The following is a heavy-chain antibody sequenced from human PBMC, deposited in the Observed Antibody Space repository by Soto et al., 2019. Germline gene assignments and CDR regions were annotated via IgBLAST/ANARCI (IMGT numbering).Heavy chain of an antibody. CDR3: ARDAGDSSGWHYYYYGMDV. J-gene: IGHJ6*02. V-gene: IGHV4-38-2*02. D-gene: IGHD6-19*01. CDR1: GYSISSGYY. Sequence: LSLTCAVSGYSISSGYYCGWIRQPPGNGLEWIGSIYHSGSTYYNPSLKSRVTISVDTSKNQFSLKLSSVTAADTAVYYCARDAGDSSGWHYYYYGMDVWGQGTTVTVSS. CDR2: IYHSGST.